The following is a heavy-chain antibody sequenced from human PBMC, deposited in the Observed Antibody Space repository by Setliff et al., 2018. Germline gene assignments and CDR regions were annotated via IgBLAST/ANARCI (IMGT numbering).Heavy chain of an antibody. CDR1: GFTFSNHW. V-gene: IGHV3-7*03. D-gene: IGHD6-6*01. CDR2: IKQDGSYK. Sequence: GGSLRLSCAASGFTFSNHWMTWVRQAPGKGLEWVANIKQDGSYKYYVDSVKGRFTVSRDNAKNSLYLQMSSLRAEDTAVYYCARWTARAVDYWGQGTLVTVSS. CDR3: ARWTARAVDY. J-gene: IGHJ4*02.